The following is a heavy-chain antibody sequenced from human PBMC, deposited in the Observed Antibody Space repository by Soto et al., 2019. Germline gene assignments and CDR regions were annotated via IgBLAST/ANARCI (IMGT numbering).Heavy chain of an antibody. Sequence: PSETLSLTCTVSGGSISSGGYYWSWIRQHPGKGLEWIGYIYYSGSTYYNPSLKSRVTISVDTSKNQFSLKLSSVTAADTAVYYCAREYCSGGSCSSGGYFQHWGQGTLVTVSS. J-gene: IGHJ1*01. CDR2: IYYSGST. CDR1: GGSISSGGYY. D-gene: IGHD2-15*01. CDR3: AREYCSGGSCSSGGYFQH. V-gene: IGHV4-31*03.